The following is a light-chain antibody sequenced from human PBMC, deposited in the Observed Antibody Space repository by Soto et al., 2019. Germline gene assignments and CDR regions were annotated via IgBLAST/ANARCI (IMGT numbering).Light chain of an antibody. J-gene: IGKJ2*01. Sequence: DIQMTQSPSSLSASVGDRVTITCRASQSISSYLNWYQQKPGKAPKLLIYAASSLQSGVPSRFSGSGSGTDFTLTISSLQPEYFATYYCQQSYSTPPTFGQGTKLEI. CDR3: QQSYSTPPT. CDR1: QSISSY. V-gene: IGKV1-39*01. CDR2: AAS.